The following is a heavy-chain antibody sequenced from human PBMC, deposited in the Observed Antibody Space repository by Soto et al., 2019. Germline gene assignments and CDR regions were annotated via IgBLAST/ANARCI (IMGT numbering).Heavy chain of an antibody. CDR1: GFTFSSYG. Sequence: QVQLVESGGGVVQPGRSLRLSCAASGFTFSSYGMHWVRQAPGKGLEWVAVISYDGSNKYYADSVKGRFTISRDNSKNTLYLQMNSLRAEDTAVYYCAKDPAYYDFWSGYYDYWGQGTLVTVSS. CDR2: ISYDGSNK. J-gene: IGHJ4*02. D-gene: IGHD3-3*01. CDR3: AKDPAYYDFWSGYYDY. V-gene: IGHV3-30*18.